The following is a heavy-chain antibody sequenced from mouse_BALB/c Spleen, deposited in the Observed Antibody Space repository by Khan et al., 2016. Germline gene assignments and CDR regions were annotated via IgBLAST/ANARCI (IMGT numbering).Heavy chain of an antibody. Sequence: EVELVESGAELVKPGASVKLSCTASGFNIKDTYMHWVKQRPEQGLEWIGRIDPANGNTKYDPKFQGKATITTDTSSNTAYLQLSSLTSEDTAVYYCARIYYGGAYWDQGTLVTVSA. J-gene: IGHJ3*01. CDR3: ARIYYGGAY. V-gene: IGHV14-3*02. CDR2: IDPANGNT. CDR1: GFNIKDTY. D-gene: IGHD2-1*01.